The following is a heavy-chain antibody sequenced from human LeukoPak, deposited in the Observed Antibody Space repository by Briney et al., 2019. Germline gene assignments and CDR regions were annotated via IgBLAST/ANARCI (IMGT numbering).Heavy chain of an antibody. CDR1: GFTFSNVW. CDR3: YGGNAEH. D-gene: IGHD4-23*01. Sequence: GGSLRLSCAASGFTFSNVWMSWVRQAPGKGLMWVSGINTDGSSTMYADSVKGRFTISRDNAKNTLYLQMNSLRGEDTAVYHCYGGNAEHWGQGTLVTVSS. J-gene: IGHJ1*01. V-gene: IGHV3-74*03. CDR2: INTDGSST.